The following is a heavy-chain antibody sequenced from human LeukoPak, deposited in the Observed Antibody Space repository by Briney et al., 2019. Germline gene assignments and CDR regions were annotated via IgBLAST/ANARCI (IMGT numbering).Heavy chain of an antibody. Sequence: GASVKVSCKASGYTFTDYYIHWVRQAPGQGLEWMGWIDPNSGDTNYAQKFQGRVTMTRDTSISTAYMELSRLRSDDTAIYYCGAILTGGSEDWFDPWGQGTLVTVSS. CDR3: GAILTGGSEDWFDP. J-gene: IGHJ5*02. D-gene: IGHD3-9*01. V-gene: IGHV1-2*02. CDR1: GYTFTDYY. CDR2: IDPNSGDT.